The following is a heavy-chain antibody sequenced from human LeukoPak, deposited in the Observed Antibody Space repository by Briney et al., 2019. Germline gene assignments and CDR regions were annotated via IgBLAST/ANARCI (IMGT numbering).Heavy chain of an antibody. D-gene: IGHD2-2*01. CDR3: ARASFYCSSTSCYYYYMDV. Sequence: SSETLSLTCTVSGGSISSYYWSWIRQPAGKGLEWIGRIYTSGSTNYNPSLKSRVTMSVDTSKNQFSLKLSSVTAADTAVYYCARASFYCSSTSCYYYYMDVWGKGTTVTISS. CDR2: IYTSGST. CDR1: GGSISSYY. J-gene: IGHJ6*03. V-gene: IGHV4-4*07.